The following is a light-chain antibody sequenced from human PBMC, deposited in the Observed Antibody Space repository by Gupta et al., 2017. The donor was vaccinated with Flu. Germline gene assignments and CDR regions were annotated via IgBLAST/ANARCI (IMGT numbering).Light chain of an antibody. Sequence: SALTQPASVSGSPCASIAISCTGTSSDIGGYDYVSWYQQHPGHAPKLMLFEVSRRPAGISDRFSGSRSGNTASLTIAGLLAEEEAFYYCSSYTNANTVVVFGGGTKLTVL. CDR3: SSYTNANTVVV. V-gene: IGLV2-14*01. CDR2: EVS. CDR1: SSDIGGYDY. J-gene: IGLJ2*01.